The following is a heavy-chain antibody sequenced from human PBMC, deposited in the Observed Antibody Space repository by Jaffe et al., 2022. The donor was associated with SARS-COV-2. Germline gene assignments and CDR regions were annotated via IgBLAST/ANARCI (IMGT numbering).Heavy chain of an antibody. D-gene: IGHD6-19*01. CDR3: ARASIAVAVSYYFDY. V-gene: IGHV3-30-3*01. CDR1: GFTFSSYA. CDR2: ISYDGSNK. J-gene: IGHJ4*02. Sequence: QVQLVESGGGVVQPGRSLRLSCAASGFTFSSYAMHWVRQAPGKGLEWVAVISYDGSNKYYADSVKGRFTISRDNSKNTLYLQMNSLRAEDTAVYYCARASIAVAVSYYFDYWGQGTLVTVSS.